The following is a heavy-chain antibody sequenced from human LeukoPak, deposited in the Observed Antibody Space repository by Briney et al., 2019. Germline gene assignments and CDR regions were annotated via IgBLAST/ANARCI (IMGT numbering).Heavy chain of an antibody. CDR1: GFTFSSYA. CDR2: ISGSGGST. CDR3: AKDRITGTTRALRLYDY. Sequence: GGSLRLSCAASGFTFSSYAMSRVRQAPGKGLEWVSAISGSGGSTYYADSVKGRFTISRDNSKNTLYLQMNSLRAEDTAVYYCAKDRITGTTRALRLYDYWGQGTLVTVSS. D-gene: IGHD1-7*01. V-gene: IGHV3-23*01. J-gene: IGHJ4*02.